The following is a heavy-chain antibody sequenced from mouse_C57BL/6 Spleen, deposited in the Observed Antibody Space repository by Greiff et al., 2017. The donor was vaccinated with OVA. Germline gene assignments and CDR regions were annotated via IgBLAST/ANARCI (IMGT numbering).Heavy chain of an antibody. Sequence: QVQLKQPGAELVKPGASVKMSCKASGYTFTSYWITWVKQRPGQGLEWIGDIYTGSGSTKYNEKFKSKATLTVDTSSSTAYMQLSSLTSEDSAVYYWAITTVVANWYFDVWGTGTTVTVSS. CDR3: AITTVVANWYFDV. V-gene: IGHV1-55*01. CDR2: IYTGSGST. CDR1: GYTFTSYW. D-gene: IGHD1-1*01. J-gene: IGHJ1*03.